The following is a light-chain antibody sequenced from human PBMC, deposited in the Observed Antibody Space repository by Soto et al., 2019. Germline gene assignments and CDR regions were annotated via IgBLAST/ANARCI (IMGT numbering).Light chain of an antibody. Sequence: DIQMTQSPSTLSASVGDRVIIICRASQSISSWLAWYQQKPGKAAKLLIHKASSLQSGVPSRFSGSGSGTEFTLTISSLQPDDFATYYCQQYKSYSLFTFGPGTKVDF. CDR1: QSISSW. CDR2: KAS. J-gene: IGKJ3*01. V-gene: IGKV1-5*03. CDR3: QQYKSYSLFT.